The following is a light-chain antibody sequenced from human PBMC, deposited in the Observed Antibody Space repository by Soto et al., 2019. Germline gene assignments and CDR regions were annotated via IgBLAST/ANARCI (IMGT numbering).Light chain of an antibody. CDR2: GNT. J-gene: IGLJ3*02. CDR1: SSNIGAGYD. Sequence: QSVLTQPPSVSAAPGQRVTISCSGSSSNIGAGYDVHWYQQLPGTAPKLLIFGNTKRPSGIPDRFSGSKSGTSATLGITGLQTGDEADYYCGTWDTSLSSWVFGGGTQLTVL. CDR3: GTWDTSLSSWV. V-gene: IGLV1-40*01.